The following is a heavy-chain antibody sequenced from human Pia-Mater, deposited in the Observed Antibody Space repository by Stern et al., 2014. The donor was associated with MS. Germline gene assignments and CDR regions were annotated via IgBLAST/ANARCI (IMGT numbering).Heavy chain of an antibody. CDR2: ISYNGTKK. D-gene: IGHD2/OR15-2a*01. J-gene: IGHJ4*02. CDR3: AKLSQLSYPVDY. V-gene: IGHV3-30*18. Sequence: VQLVESGGGVVQPGRSLRLSCIASGFTFRNHGMYWVRQTPGKGLEWVAQISYNGTKKFYADSVKGRFTISRDNSKKPLFLQMNSMTSGDTAVYYCAKLSQLSYPVDYWGRGTLVSVSS. CDR1: GFTFRNHG.